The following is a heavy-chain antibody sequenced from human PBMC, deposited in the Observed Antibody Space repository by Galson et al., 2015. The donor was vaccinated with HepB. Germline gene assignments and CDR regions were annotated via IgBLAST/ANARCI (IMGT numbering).Heavy chain of an antibody. CDR1: GYTFTSYA. D-gene: IGHD6-13*01. CDR3: ARESYSGFDY. J-gene: IGHJ4*02. Sequence: SCKASGYTFTSYAIHWVRQAPGQGLEWMGWINVGSRNTKYSQKFQGRLTISRDTSANIAYMELSSLRFEDTAVFYCARESYSGFDYWGQGTRVTVSS. V-gene: IGHV1-3*01. CDR2: INVGSRNT.